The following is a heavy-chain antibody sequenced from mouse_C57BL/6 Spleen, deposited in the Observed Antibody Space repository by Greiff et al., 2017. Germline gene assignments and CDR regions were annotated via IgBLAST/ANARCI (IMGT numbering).Heavy chain of an antibody. D-gene: IGHD1-1*01. V-gene: IGHV2-9-1*01. CDR1: GFSLTSYA. J-gene: IGHJ4*01. CDR2: IWTGGGT. Sequence: QVQLQQSGPGLVAPSQSLSITCTVSGFSLTSYAISWVRQPPGKGLEWLGVIWTGGGTNYNSALKSRLSISKDNSKSQVFLKMNSLQTDDTARYYCARYYYGSSHYYAMDYWGQGTSVTVSS. CDR3: ARYYYGSSHYYAMDY.